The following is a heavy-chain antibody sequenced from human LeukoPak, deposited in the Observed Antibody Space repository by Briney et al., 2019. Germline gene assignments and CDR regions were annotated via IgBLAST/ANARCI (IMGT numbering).Heavy chain of an antibody. V-gene: IGHV4-30-4*08. D-gene: IGHD2-2*01. CDR2: IYYSGST. Sequence: SQTLSLTCTVSGGSISSGGYYWSWIRQHPGKGLEWIGYIYYSGSTYYNPSLKSRVTISVDTSKNQFSLKLSSVTAADTAVYYCALAVVVPSLLTAFDIWGQGTMVTVSS. J-gene: IGHJ3*02. CDR3: ALAVVVPSLLTAFDI. CDR1: GGSISSGGYY.